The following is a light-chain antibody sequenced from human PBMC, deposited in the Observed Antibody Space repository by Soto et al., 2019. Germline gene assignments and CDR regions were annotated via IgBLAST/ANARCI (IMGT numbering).Light chain of an antibody. V-gene: IGKV1-33*01. CDR3: QQYDILVT. CDR2: DAS. Sequence: DIQMTQSPSSLSASVGDRVTITCQASQDISKYLNWYQQKPGKAPKLLIYDASNLEAGVPSRFSGSGSGTDFSFTISSLQPEDSATYYCQQYDILVTFGGGTRLEIK. CDR1: QDISKY. J-gene: IGKJ4*01.